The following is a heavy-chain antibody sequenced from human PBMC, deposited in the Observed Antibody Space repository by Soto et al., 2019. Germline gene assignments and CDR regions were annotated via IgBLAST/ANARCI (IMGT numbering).Heavy chain of an antibody. D-gene: IGHD4-17*01. CDR1: GYTFTSYG. Sequence: QVQLVQSGAEVKKPGASVKVSCKASGYTFTSYGISWVRQAPGQGLGWMGWISAYNGNTNYAQKLQGRVTMTTDTSTSTAYMELRSLRSDDTAVYYCARVRFDYGDYYYYYYMDVWGKGTTVTVSS. CDR2: ISAYNGNT. CDR3: ARVRFDYGDYYYYYYMDV. V-gene: IGHV1-18*01. J-gene: IGHJ6*03.